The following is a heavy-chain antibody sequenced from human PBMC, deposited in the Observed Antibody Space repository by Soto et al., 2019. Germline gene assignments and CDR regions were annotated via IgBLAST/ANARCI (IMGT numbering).Heavy chain of an antibody. J-gene: IGHJ6*02. CDR3: ARGKIAAAGVYYYYGRDR. CDR1: AA. V-gene: IGHV6-1*01. D-gene: IGHD6-13*01. CDR2: TYYRSKWYN. Sequence: AAWIKIQQSPSRGLEWLGRTYYRSKWYNDYAVSVKSRITINPDTSKNQFSLQLNSVTPEDTAVYYCARGKIAAAGVYYYYGRDRWGQGTSVTFS.